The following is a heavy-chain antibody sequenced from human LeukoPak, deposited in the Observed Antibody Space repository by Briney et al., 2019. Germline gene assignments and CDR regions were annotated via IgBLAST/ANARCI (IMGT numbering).Heavy chain of an antibody. Sequence: VSVKVPCMISGYIFTTYHITWVRQAPGQGLEWMGWISVYDGNTISAPSLQARVIMTADTSTRTAYMELRSLRADDTAVYYCARYKHHNYFDYGGQGTHVTVSS. V-gene: IGHV1-18*01. CDR3: ARYKHHNYFDY. J-gene: IGHJ4*02. CDR1: GYIFTTYH. CDR2: ISVYDGNT. D-gene: IGHD1-1*01.